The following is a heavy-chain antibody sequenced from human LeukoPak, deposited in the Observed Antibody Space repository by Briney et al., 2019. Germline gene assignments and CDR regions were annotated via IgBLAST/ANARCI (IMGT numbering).Heavy chain of an antibody. J-gene: IGHJ4*02. V-gene: IGHV4-59*01. D-gene: IGHD3-10*01. CDR3: ARGTYGSGSYYLGPGSYDY. Sequence: PLETLSLTCTVSGGSISSYYWSWIRQPPGKGLEWIGYIYYSGSTNYNPSLKSRVTISVDTSKNQFSLKLSSVTAADTAVYYCARGTYGSGSYYLGPGSYDYWGQGTLVTVSS. CDR2: IYYSGST. CDR1: GGSISSYY.